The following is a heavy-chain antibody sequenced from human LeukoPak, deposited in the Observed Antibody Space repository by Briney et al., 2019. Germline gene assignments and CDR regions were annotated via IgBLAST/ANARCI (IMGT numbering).Heavy chain of an antibody. J-gene: IGHJ4*02. Sequence: GGSLRLSCAASGFTFSSYAMHWVRQAPGKGLEWVAVISYDGSNKYYADSVKGRFTISRDNSKNTLYLQMNSLRAEDTAVYYCARVKAGPGGGFDYWGQGTLVTVSS. D-gene: IGHD3-10*01. CDR3: ARVKAGPGGGFDY. CDR1: GFTFSSYA. CDR2: ISYDGSNK. V-gene: IGHV3-30*04.